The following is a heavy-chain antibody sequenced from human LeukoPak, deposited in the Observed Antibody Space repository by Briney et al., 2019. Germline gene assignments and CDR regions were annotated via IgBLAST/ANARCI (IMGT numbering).Heavy chain of an antibody. CDR2: IIPIFGTA. J-gene: IGHJ5*02. V-gene: IGHV1-69*13. CDR1: GGTFGSYA. D-gene: IGHD2-15*01. Sequence: GASVKVSCKASGGTFGSYAISWVRQAPGQGLEWMGGIIPIFGTANYAQKFQGRVTITADESTNTAYMELSSLRSEDTAVYYCARGGGSCYSCWFDPWGQGTLVTVSS. CDR3: ARGGGSCYSCWFDP.